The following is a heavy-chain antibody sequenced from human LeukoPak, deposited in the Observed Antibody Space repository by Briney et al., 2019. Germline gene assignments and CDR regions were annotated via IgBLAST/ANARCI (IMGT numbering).Heavy chain of an antibody. V-gene: IGHV3-30-3*01. D-gene: IGHD6-19*01. CDR2: ISYDGSNK. CDR1: GFTFSSYA. J-gene: IGHJ4*02. CDR3: ARDGAGSSGWYPRY. Sequence: PGRSLRLSCAASGFTFSSYAMHWVRQAPGKGLEWVAVISYDGSNKYYADSVKGRFTISRDNSKNTLYLQMNSLRAEDTAVYYCARDGAGSSGWYPRYWGQGTLVTVS.